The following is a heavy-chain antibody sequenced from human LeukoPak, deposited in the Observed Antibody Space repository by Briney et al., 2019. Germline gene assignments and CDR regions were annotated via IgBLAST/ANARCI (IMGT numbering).Heavy chain of an antibody. CDR1: GFPFSNNP. D-gene: IGHD1-1*01. CDR3: ATTKQARRYFDY. J-gene: IGHJ4*02. V-gene: IGHV3-23*01. Sequence: GGSLRFSCVGSGFPFSNNPLIWVPQAPGKALEWVSAISGRGSNTYYADSVKGRFTISRDNSKSTLFLQMNSLRADDTAVYYCATTKQARRYFDYWGQGTLVTVSS. CDR2: ISGRGSNT.